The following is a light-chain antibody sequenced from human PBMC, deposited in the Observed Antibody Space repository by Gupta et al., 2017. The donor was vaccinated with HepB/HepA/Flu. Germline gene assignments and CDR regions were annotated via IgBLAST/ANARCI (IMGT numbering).Light chain of an antibody. Sequence: EVVMTQSPLSLPVTLGLPASISCRSSQSLVYGDGNTYLNWFHKRPGQSPRRLIHKISNRDEGVTDRCSGSGEGTDFTLKISRGEAEDVGIYYCMRGSDWHPMCSFGQGTKLEI. CDR2: KIS. CDR3: MRGSDWHPMCS. J-gene: IGKJ2*04. CDR1: QSLVYGDGNTY. V-gene: IGKV2-30*01.